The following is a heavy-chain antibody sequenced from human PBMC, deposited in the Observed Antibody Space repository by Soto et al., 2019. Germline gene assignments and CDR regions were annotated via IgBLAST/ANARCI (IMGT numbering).Heavy chain of an antibody. Sequence: PGGSLRFSCIGSGFTFGDHAMSWFRQAPGKGLEWVGFIRSKAYGGTTEYAASVKGRFTISRDDSNSIAYLQMNSLKTEDTAVYYCQYQLLTYYYGMDVWGQGTTVTVSS. CDR1: GFTFGDHA. V-gene: IGHV3-49*03. CDR2: IRSKAYGGTT. D-gene: IGHD2-2*01. CDR3: QYQLLTYYYGMDV. J-gene: IGHJ6*02.